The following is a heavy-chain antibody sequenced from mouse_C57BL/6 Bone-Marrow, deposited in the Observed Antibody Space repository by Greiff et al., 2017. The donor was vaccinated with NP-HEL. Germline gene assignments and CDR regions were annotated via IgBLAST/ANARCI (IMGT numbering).Heavy chain of an antibody. CDR2: INPSNGGT. D-gene: IGHD3-2*02. Sequence: QVQLQQPGTELVKPGASVKLSCKASGYTFTSYWMHWVKQRPGQGLEWIGNINPSNGGTNYNEKFKSKATLTVDKSSSTAYMQRSSLTSEDSAVYYCARLEAAQATVAYWGQGTLVTVSA. V-gene: IGHV1-53*01. CDR1: GYTFTSYW. CDR3: ARLEAAQATVAY. J-gene: IGHJ3*01.